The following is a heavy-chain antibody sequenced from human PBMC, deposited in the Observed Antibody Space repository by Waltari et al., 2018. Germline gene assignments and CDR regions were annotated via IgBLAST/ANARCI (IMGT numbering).Heavy chain of an antibody. D-gene: IGHD6-19*01. V-gene: IGHV1-18*01. Sequence: QVHLVQSGAEVKKPGASVQASCQASVYTFSTYGITWVRQAPCQGLEWMGWISAHNGNTNHAQKFQDRVTLTTDTSTNTAYMELRSLTSDDTAVYYCATAVGGNMEFDNWGQGTLVTVSS. CDR3: ATAVGGNMEFDN. J-gene: IGHJ5*01. CDR2: ISAHNGNT. CDR1: VYTFSTYG.